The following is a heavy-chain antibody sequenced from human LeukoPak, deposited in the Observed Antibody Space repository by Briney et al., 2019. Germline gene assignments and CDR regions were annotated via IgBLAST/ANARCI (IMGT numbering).Heavy chain of an antibody. J-gene: IGHJ4*02. CDR2: ISAHNGNT. CDR1: GYTFTSYG. Sequence: GASVKVSCKASGYTFTSYGISWVRQAPGQGLEWMGWISAHNGNTNYAQKLQGRVTMTTDTSTSTAYMELRSLRSDDTAVYYCARVYYYDSSGFIADYWGQGTLVTVSS. D-gene: IGHD3-22*01. CDR3: ARVYYYDSSGFIADY. V-gene: IGHV1-18*01.